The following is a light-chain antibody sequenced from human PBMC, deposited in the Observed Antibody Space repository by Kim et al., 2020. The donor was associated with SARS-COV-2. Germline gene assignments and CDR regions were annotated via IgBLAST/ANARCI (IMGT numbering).Light chain of an antibody. CDR3: QAWDSSTSVV. V-gene: IGLV3-1*01. CDR1: KLGDKY. CDR2: QDT. Sequence: SYELTQPPSVSVSPGQTASITCSGDKLGDKYASWYQQKPGQSPVVVIYQDTKRPSGIPERFSGYNSGNTATLTISGTQAMDEADYYCQAWDSSTSVVFGGGTKLTVL. J-gene: IGLJ2*01.